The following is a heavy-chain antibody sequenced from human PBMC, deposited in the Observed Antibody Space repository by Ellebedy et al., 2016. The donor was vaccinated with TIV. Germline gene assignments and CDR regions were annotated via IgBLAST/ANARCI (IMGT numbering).Heavy chain of an antibody. CDR1: GFSVSSNY. J-gene: IGHJ4*02. D-gene: IGHD4-17*01. CDR2: IYTGDST. Sequence: PGGSLRLSCAASGFSVSSNYVSWVRQAPGKGLEWVSYIYTGDSTYHADSVKGRFTISRDNAKNSLYLQMNSLRAEDTAVYYCARVTTLATGTGYYFDYWGQGTLVTVSS. V-gene: IGHV3-53*01. CDR3: ARVTTLATGTGYYFDY.